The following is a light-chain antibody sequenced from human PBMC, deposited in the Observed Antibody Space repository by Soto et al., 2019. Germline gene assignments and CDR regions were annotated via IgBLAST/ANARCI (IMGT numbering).Light chain of an antibody. J-gene: IGKJ5*01. V-gene: IGKV3-11*01. CDR2: DAS. CDR1: QSVSSY. Sequence: EIVLTQSPATLSLXPGERATLACRASQSVSSYLAWYQQKPGQAPRLLIYDASNRATGIPARFSGFGSGTDFTLTISSLQSEDFAVYYCQQYGSSPITFGQRTLLEI. CDR3: QQYGSSPIT.